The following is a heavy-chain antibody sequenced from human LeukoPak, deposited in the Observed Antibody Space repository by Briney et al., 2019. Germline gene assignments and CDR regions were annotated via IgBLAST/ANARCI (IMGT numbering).Heavy chain of an antibody. Sequence: SETLSLTCTVSGGSVSSSSYSWGWIRQPPGKGLEWIGSIYYSGGSYYNPSRKSRVSISVDTSTNHFSLKLPSVTAADTAVYYCARIVGYSYGYSDYWGQGTLVTVSS. D-gene: IGHD5-18*01. V-gene: IGHV4-39*02. J-gene: IGHJ4*02. CDR1: GGSVSSSSYS. CDR2: IYYSGGS. CDR3: ARIVGYSYGYSDY.